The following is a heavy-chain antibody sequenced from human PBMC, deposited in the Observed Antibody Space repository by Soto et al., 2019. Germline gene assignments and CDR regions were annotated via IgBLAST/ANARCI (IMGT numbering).Heavy chain of an antibody. CDR2: IIPMFGAA. D-gene: IGHD2-8*01. V-gene: IGHV1-69*13. Sequence: ASVKVSCKASGGTISSYVISWVRQAPGQGLEWMGGIIPMFGAANYAQKFHGRVTITADESTSTAYMELSSLRSDDKAVYFCARDVRYGVDYFHHYGLDVWGQGTTVTVSS. CDR1: GGTISSYV. J-gene: IGHJ6*02. CDR3: ARDVRYGVDYFHHYGLDV.